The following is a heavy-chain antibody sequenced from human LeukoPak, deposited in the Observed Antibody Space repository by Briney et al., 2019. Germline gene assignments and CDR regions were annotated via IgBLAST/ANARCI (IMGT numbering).Heavy chain of an antibody. J-gene: IGHJ6*02. CDR3: AKLMESSSWYSPYYYYYYGMDV. CDR2: ISVDGSNK. Sequence: GGSLRLSCAASGFTFRTYAMHWVRQAPGKGLEWVAVISVDGSNKYYADSVKGRFTISRDNSKNTLYLQMNSLRAEDTAVYYCAKLMESSSWYSPYYYYYYGMDVWGQGTTVTVSS. D-gene: IGHD6-13*01. CDR1: GFTFRTYA. V-gene: IGHV3-30*18.